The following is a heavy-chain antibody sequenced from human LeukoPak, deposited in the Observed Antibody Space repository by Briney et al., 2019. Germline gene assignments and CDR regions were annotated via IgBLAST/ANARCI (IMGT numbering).Heavy chain of an antibody. D-gene: IGHD2-15*01. V-gene: IGHV4-59*12. CDR1: GGSISTYY. CDR2: IHYSGST. J-gene: IGHJ6*03. CDR3: ARDSEAANYYYYMDV. Sequence: PSETLSLTCTVSGGSISTYYWSWIRQPPGKGLEWIGYIHYSGSTNYNPPLKSRVTISVDTSKNQFSLKLSSVTAADTDVYYCARDSEAANYYYYMDVWGKGTTVTVSS.